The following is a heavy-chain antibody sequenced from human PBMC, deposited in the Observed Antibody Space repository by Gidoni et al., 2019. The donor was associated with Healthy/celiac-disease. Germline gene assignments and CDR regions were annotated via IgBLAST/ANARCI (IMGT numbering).Heavy chain of an antibody. Sequence: QVQLQESGPGLVKPSQTLSLTCTVSGGSISSGSYYWSWIRQPAGKGLEWIGRTYTSGSTNYNPSLKSRVTISVDTSKNQFSLKLSSVTAADTAVYYCARDQYYYDSSGYYTYNWFDPWGQGTLVTVSS. D-gene: IGHD3-22*01. V-gene: IGHV4-61*02. CDR1: GGSISSGSYY. J-gene: IGHJ5*02. CDR2: TYTSGST. CDR3: ARDQYYYDSSGYYTYNWFDP.